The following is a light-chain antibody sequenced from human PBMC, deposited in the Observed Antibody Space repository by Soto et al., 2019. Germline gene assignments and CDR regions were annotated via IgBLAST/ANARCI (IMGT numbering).Light chain of an antibody. V-gene: IGKV3-20*01. J-gene: IGKJ4*01. CDR1: QGFGGGS. Sequence: EIVLTQSPGTLSLSPGERATPSARASQGFGGGSLAWYQQKPGQAPRLLIYGASSRATGIPDRFSGSGSGTDFTLTISRLEPEDFAVYYCQQYGSSPLTFGGGTKVEIK. CDR3: QQYGSSPLT. CDR2: GAS.